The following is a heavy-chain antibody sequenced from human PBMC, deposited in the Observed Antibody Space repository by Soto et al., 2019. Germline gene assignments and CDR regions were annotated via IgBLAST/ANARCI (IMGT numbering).Heavy chain of an antibody. Sequence: QVQLVQSGAEVKKPGSSVKVSCKASGGTFSSYAISWVRQAPGQGLEWMGGIIPIFGTANYAQKFQGRVTITADESTSTAYMELSSLRSEDTAVYYCARDPRYNWNYDGSKPLEPGGRGMDVWGQGTTVTVSS. V-gene: IGHV1-69*12. CDR3: ARDPRYNWNYDGSKPLEPGGRGMDV. J-gene: IGHJ6*02. CDR1: GGTFSSYA. CDR2: IIPIFGTA. D-gene: IGHD1-7*01.